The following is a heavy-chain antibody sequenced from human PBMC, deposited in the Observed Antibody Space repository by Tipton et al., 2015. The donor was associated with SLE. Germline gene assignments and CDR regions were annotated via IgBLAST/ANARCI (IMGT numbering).Heavy chain of an antibody. CDR3: ARDLNIVVQTGMDV. CDR1: GFTFSGNF. CDR2: IYSGGTT. D-gene: IGHD2-21*01. Sequence: GSLRLSCAASGFTFSGNFLNWVRQAPGKGLEWVSVIYSGGTTYYADSVKGRFTISRDNSKNTLYLQMNSLRAEDTAVYYCARDLNIVVQTGMDVWGQGTTVTVSS. V-gene: IGHV3-53*05. J-gene: IGHJ6*02.